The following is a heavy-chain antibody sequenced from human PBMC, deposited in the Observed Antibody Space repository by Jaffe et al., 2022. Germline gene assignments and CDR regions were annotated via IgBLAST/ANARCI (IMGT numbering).Heavy chain of an antibody. J-gene: IGHJ5*02. Sequence: EVQLVESGGGLVQPGGSLRLSCAASGFTFSSYDMHWVRQATGKGLEWVSAIGTAGDTYYPGSVKGRFTISRENAKNSLYLQMNSLRAGDTAVYYCARDLTGDGWFDPWGQGTLVTVSS. D-gene: IGHD7-27*01. V-gene: IGHV3-13*01. CDR3: ARDLTGDGWFDP. CDR2: IGTAGDT. CDR1: GFTFSSYD.